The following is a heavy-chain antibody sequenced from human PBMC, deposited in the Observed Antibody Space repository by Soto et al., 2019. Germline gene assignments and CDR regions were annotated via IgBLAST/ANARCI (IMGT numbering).Heavy chain of an antibody. J-gene: IGHJ4*02. CDR3: ARLEGLATVSYYFDF. D-gene: IGHD3-9*01. CDR2: IYYRGNA. V-gene: IGHV4-39*01. CDR1: DYSINSDKYY. Sequence: QLQLQESGPGLVKPSETLSLTCSVSDYSINSDKYYWGWIRQPPGKGLEWIGSIYYRGNAYYNPSLQTRVTVSLGKSRSQFSLKLNSVTAADSAVYYCARLEGLATVSYYFDFCCPGALVTVSS.